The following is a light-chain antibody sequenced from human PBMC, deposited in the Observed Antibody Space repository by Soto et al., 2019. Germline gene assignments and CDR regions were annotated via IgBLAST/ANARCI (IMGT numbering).Light chain of an antibody. V-gene: IGLV2-14*01. CDR3: SSYKSSDTRDV. J-gene: IGLJ1*01. CDR2: EVS. Sequence: QSALTQPASVSGSPGQWITISCTGTSSDVGNYNYVSWYQQHPGKAPKLMIYEVSNRPSGVSNRFSGSKSGNTASLTISGLQAEDEADYYCSSYKSSDTRDVFGTGTKVTVL. CDR1: SSDVGNYNY.